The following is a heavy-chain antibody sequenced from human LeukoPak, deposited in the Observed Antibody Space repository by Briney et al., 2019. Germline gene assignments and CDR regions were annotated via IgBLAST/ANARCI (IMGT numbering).Heavy chain of an antibody. CDR2: IYYSGST. CDR1: GGSISSSSYY. D-gene: IGHD6-19*01. CDR3: ARVGIAVAGLLFDY. V-gene: IGHV4-39*07. Sequence: PSETLSLTCTVSGGSISSSSYYWGWIRQPPGKGLEWIGSIYYSGSTYYNPSLKSRVTISVDTSKNQFSLKLSSVTAADTAVYYCARVGIAVAGLLFDYWGQGTLVTVSS. J-gene: IGHJ4*02.